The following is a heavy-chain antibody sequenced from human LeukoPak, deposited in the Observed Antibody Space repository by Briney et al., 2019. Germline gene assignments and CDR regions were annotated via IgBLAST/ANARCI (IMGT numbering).Heavy chain of an antibody. CDR1: GFTFSSYG. J-gene: IGHJ4*02. CDR3: AKGDPDY. CDR2: IRYDGSNK. Sequence: TGGSLRLSCAASGFTFSSYGMHWVRQAPGKGLDWVAFIRYDGSNKYYADSVKGRFTVSRDNSKNTLYLQMNSLRAEDTAVYYCAKGDPDYWGQGTLVTVSS. D-gene: IGHD2-21*01. V-gene: IGHV3-30*02.